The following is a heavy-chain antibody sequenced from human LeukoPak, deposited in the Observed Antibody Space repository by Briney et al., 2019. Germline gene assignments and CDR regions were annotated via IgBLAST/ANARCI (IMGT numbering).Heavy chain of an antibody. CDR1: GFTFSSYG. D-gene: IGHD2-21*02. Sequence: GGSLRLSCAASGFTFSSYGMHWVRHAPGKGLEWVAFIRYDGSNKYYADSVKGRFTVSRDNSKNTLYLQMNSLRAEDTAVYYCAKDLVTYAVTSLDYWGQGTLVTVSS. J-gene: IGHJ4*02. V-gene: IGHV3-30*02. CDR2: IRYDGSNK. CDR3: AKDLVTYAVTSLDY.